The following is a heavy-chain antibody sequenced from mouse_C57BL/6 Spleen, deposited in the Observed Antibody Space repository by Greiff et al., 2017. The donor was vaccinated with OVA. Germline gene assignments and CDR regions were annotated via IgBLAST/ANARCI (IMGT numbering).Heavy chain of an antibody. V-gene: IGHV1-69*01. CDR1: GYTFTSYW. CDR2: IDPSDSYT. J-gene: IGHJ2*01. CDR3: ARLTAVVDD. Sequence: QVQLQQPGAELVMPGASVKLSCKASGYTFTSYWMHWVKQRPGQGLEWIGEIDPSDSYTNYNQKFKGKSTLTVDKSSSTAYMQLSSLTSEDSAVYYCARLTAVVDDWGQGTTLTVSS. D-gene: IGHD1-1*01.